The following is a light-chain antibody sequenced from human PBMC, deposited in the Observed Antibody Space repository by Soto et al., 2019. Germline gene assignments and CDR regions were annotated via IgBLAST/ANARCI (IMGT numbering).Light chain of an antibody. Sequence: DIVMTQTPLSSPVTLGQPASISCRSSQSLLDSDGDTYLSWLQQRPGQPPRLLIYKTSSRFSGVLDRFSGSGAGTDFTLKISRVEVEDVGVYYCMQATQFPHTFGQGTKLEI. CDR1: QSLLDSDGDTY. CDR3: MQATQFPHT. CDR2: KTS. J-gene: IGKJ2*01. V-gene: IGKV2-24*01.